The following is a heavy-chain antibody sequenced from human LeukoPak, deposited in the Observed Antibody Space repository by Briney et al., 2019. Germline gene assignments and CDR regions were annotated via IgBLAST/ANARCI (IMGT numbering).Heavy chain of an antibody. V-gene: IGHV3-30*03. CDR2: ISYDGSDK. D-gene: IGHD6-19*01. CDR3: ARDSRAVAADFDY. J-gene: IGHJ4*02. Sequence: PGGSLRLSCAASGFTFSSYGMHWVRQAPGKGLEWVAIISYDGSDKYYADSVKGRFTISRDNSKNSLYLQMNSLRAEDTAEYFCARDSRAVAADFDYWGQGTLVTVSS. CDR1: GFTFSSYG.